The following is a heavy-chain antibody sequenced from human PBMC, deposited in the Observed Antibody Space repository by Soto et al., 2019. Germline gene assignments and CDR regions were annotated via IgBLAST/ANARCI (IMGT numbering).Heavy chain of an antibody. Sequence: GGSLRLSCVGSASTFGEFAMTWVRQAPGQGLEWIASISGCGSSTFVAPSARGRFTISRDNSKKTLFLQLNSLRAADTSTFYCARHGSGWDEFDFWGQGTPVTVSS. CDR2: ISGCGSST. CDR1: ASTFGEFA. V-gene: IGHV3-23*01. J-gene: IGHJ4*02. D-gene: IGHD6-25*01. CDR3: ARHGSGWDEFDF.